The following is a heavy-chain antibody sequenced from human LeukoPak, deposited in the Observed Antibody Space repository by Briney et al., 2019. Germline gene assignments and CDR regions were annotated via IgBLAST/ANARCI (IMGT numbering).Heavy chain of an antibody. CDR1: GFTVSSNY. CDR2: IYSGGST. V-gene: IGHV3-53*01. Sequence: AGGSLRLSCAASGFTVSSNYMSWVRQAPGKGLEWVSVIYSGGSTYYADSVQGRFTISRDNSENTLYLQMNSLRAEDTAVYYCARASACSSTRCQWGDWYFDLWGRGTLVTVSS. CDR3: ARASACSSTRCQWGDWYFDL. D-gene: IGHD2-2*01. J-gene: IGHJ2*01.